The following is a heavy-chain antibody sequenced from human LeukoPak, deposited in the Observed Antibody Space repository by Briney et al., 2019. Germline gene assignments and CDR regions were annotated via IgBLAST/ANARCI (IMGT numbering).Heavy chain of an antibody. CDR3: ASGYSSGWYVIDY. CDR1: GFTFSTYW. J-gene: IGHJ4*02. CDR2: IKQDGSEK. V-gene: IGHV3-7*01. Sequence: PGGSLRLSCEASGFTFSTYWMSWVRQAPGKGLEWVANIKQDGSEKYYVDSVKGRFTISRDNAKNSLYLQMNSLRAEDTAVYYCASGYSSGWYVIDYWGQGTLVTVSS. D-gene: IGHD6-19*01.